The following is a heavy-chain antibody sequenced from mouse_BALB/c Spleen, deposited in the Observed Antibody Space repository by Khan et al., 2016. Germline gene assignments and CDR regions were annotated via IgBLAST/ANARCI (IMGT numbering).Heavy chain of an antibody. V-gene: IGHV9-3-1*01. CDR1: GYTFTNYG. J-gene: IGHJ1*01. CDR2: INTYSGES. CDR3: ARYRYYYGSSGYFDV. Sequence: QIQLVQSGPELKKPGKTVKISCKATGYTFTNYGMNWVKQAPGKGLKWMGWINTYSGESTYADDFKGRFAFSLETSANTAYLQINNLQNADTATYYCARYRYYYGSSGYFDVWGAGTTVTVSS. D-gene: IGHD1-1*01.